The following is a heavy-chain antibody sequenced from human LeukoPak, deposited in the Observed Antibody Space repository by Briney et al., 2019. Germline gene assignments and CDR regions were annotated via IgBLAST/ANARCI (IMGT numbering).Heavy chain of an antibody. D-gene: IGHD3-9*01. Sequence: HSGGSLRLSCAAFGFTVSDNYMNWVRQSPGKGLEWVSGIYSDDTTHYADSVKGRFTISRDNSKNTLYLRMNSLRTEDTAVYYCARDNGYDILTGYGYSFDYWGQGTLVTVSS. CDR3: ARDNGYDILTGYGYSFDY. V-gene: IGHV3-53*05. CDR2: IYSDDTT. CDR1: GFTVSDNY. J-gene: IGHJ4*02.